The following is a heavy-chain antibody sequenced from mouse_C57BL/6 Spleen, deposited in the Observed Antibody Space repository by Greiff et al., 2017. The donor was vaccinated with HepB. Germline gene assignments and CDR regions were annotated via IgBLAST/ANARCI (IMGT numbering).Heavy chain of an antibody. V-gene: IGHV5-6*01. CDR1: GFTFSSYG. Sequence: EVQGVESGGDLVKPGGSLKLSCAASGFTFSSYGMSWVRQTPDKRLEWVATISSGGSYTYYPDSVKGRFTISRDNAKNTLYLQMSSLKSEDTAMYYCARQDFDYFFDYWGQGTTLTVSS. CDR2: ISSGGSYT. J-gene: IGHJ2*01. CDR3: ARQDFDYFFDY.